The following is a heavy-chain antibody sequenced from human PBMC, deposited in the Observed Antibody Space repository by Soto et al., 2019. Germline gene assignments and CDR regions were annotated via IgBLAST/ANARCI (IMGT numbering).Heavy chain of an antibody. CDR3: ARDRREGGYYVSGSNLRDWFGP. CDR1: GGTFSSYT. D-gene: IGHD3-10*01. V-gene: IGHV1-69*08. J-gene: IGHJ5*02. CDR2: IIPILGIA. Sequence: QVQLVQSGAEVKKPGSSVKVSCKASGGTFSSYTISWVRQAPGQGLEWMGRIIPILGIASYAQKFQGRVKIAADKPTSTAYMELSSLRAEDQAVYCCARDRREGGYYVSGSNLRDWFGPWGQGTLVTVSS.